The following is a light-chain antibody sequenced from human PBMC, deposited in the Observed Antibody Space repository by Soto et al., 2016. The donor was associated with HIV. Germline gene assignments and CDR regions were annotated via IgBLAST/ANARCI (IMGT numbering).Light chain of an antibody. V-gene: IGLV3-1*01. CDR1: KLGDKY. CDR3: QAWDSGRA. Sequence: YELTQPPSVSVSPGQTASITCSGDKLGDKYVCWYQQKPGQSPVLVIYEDKKRPSGIPERFSGSNSGNTATLTISGTQTMDEADYYCQAWDSGRAFGGGTKLTVL. CDR2: EDK. J-gene: IGLJ3*02.